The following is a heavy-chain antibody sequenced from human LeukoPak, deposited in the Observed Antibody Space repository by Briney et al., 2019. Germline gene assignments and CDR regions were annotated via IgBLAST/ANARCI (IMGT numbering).Heavy chain of an antibody. CDR3: ARGRTRYYYGTGRYFDN. D-gene: IGHD3-10*01. Sequence: SETLSLTCAVHGGSFSGYHWSWIREPPGKGLEWIGEINHSGSTNYTPSLKRRDTISVDTSQNQFSLKLSSVTAADTAVYYCARGRTRYYYGTGRYFDNWGQGTLVTVSS. V-gene: IGHV4-34*01. CDR1: GGSFSGYH. CDR2: INHSGST. J-gene: IGHJ4*02.